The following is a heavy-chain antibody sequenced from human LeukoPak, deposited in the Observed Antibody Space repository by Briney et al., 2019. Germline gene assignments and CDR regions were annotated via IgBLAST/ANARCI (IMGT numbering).Heavy chain of an antibody. V-gene: IGHV3-21*01. D-gene: IGHD6-13*01. J-gene: IGHJ4*02. CDR2: IRSSSSYI. CDR3: ARDPQGYNSSWFDY. Sequence: KPGGSLRLSCAASGFSFSSYTMNWVRQAPGKGLEWVSSIRSSSSYIYYADSLKGRFTISRDNAKNSLYLQMNSLRAEDTAVYYCARDPQGYNSSWFDYWGQGTLVTVSS. CDR1: GFSFSSYT.